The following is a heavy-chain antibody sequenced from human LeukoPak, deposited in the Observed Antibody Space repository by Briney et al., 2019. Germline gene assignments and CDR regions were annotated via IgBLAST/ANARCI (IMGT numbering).Heavy chain of an antibody. V-gene: IGHV3-21*01. J-gene: IGHJ2*01. CDR3: ARDPGMELSLPNWYFDL. D-gene: IGHD3-16*02. CDR2: ISSSSSYR. CDR1: GFTLSSYS. Sequence: GGSLRLSCAASGFTLSSYSMNWVRQAPGKGLEWVSSISSSSSYRYYADSVKGRFTISRDNAKNSLYLQMNSLRAEDTAVYYCARDPGMELSLPNWYFDLWGRGTLVTVSS.